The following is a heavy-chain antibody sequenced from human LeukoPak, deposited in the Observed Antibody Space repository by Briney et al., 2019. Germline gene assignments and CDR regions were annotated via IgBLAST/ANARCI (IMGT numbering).Heavy chain of an antibody. V-gene: IGHV3-23*01. J-gene: IGHJ1*01. CDR1: GFSIMNSA. D-gene: IGHD3-10*01. CDR2: INGTAIDT. CDR3: AKDQGYYGSGSYKEYFQH. Sequence: GGSLRLSCAASGFSIMNSAMNWVRQAPGKGLEWVSAINGTAIDTDYADSVKGRFTISRDYSKNTLYLQMNSLRAEDTAVYYCAKDQGYYGSGSYKEYFQHWGQGTLVTVSS.